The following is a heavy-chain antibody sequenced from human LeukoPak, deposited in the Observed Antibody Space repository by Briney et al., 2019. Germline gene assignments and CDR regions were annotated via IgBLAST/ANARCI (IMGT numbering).Heavy chain of an antibody. D-gene: IGHD6-19*01. CDR1: GFTVSSNY. V-gene: IGHV3-66*03. CDR3: ARTGDSSGYYVWFDP. CDR2: IYSCGST. Sequence: GGSLRLSCAASGFTVSSNYMSWVRQAPGKGLEWVSVIYSCGSTYYADSVKGRFTISRDNGKNSLYLQMNSLRDEDTAVYYCARTGDSSGYYVWFDPWGQGTLVTVSS. J-gene: IGHJ5*02.